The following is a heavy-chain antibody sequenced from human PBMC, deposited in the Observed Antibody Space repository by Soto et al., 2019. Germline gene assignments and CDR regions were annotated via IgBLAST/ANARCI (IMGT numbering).Heavy chain of an antibody. J-gene: IGHJ6*02. D-gene: IGHD6-13*01. CDR3: VKDPPSERMQPDYGMDV. CDR1: GFTFSNYA. CDR2: ITDSGGRT. Sequence: GGSLRLSCAASGFTFSNYAMHWVRQAPGKGLEWVSTITDSGGRTEYADSVKGRFTISRDNSKNTLYLQMNSLRVEDTAVYFCVKDPPSERMQPDYGMDVWGQGTTVTVSS. V-gene: IGHV3-23*01.